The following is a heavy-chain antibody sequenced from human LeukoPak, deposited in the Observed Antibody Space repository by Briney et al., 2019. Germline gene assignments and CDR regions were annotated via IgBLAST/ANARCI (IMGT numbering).Heavy chain of an antibody. J-gene: IGHJ4*02. D-gene: IGHD1-26*01. Sequence: GVSLRLSCAASGFTFTSYWMHWVRQAPGKGLVWVSRINSDGTSTNYADSVKGRFTISRDNAKNMLYLQMNSLRVDDTAVYYCVRGAPFDYWGQGTLVTVSS. V-gene: IGHV3-74*01. CDR2: INSDGTST. CDR1: GFTFTSYW. CDR3: VRGAPFDY.